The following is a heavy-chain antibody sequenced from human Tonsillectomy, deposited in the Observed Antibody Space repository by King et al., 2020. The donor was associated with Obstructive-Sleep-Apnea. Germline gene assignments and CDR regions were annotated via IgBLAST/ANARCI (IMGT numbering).Heavy chain of an antibody. D-gene: IGHD3-9*01. CDR1: GFTFSSYS. V-gene: IGHV3-48*04. Sequence: VQLVESGGGLVQPGGSLRLSCAASGFTFSSYSMNWVRQAPGKGLEWVSYISSSSSTIYYADSVKGRFTISRDNAKNSLYLQMNSLRAEDTAVDYCGPGYSSVDYWGQGTLVTVSS. CDR3: GPGYSSVDY. CDR2: ISSSSSTI. J-gene: IGHJ4*02.